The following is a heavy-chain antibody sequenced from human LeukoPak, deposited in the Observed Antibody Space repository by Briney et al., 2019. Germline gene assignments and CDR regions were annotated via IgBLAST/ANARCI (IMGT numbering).Heavy chain of an antibody. V-gene: IGHV3-23*01. J-gene: IGHJ4*02. Sequence: GGSLRLSCAASGFTFSNYGMSWVRQSPGKGLEWVSRVSGSGGRTYYADSVKGRFTISRDNSKNTLSLQMNNLRADDTAVYYCAKSYASGSFYDYWGQGTLVTVSS. CDR1: GFTFSNYG. CDR3: AKSYASGSFYDY. CDR2: VSGSGGRT. D-gene: IGHD3-10*01.